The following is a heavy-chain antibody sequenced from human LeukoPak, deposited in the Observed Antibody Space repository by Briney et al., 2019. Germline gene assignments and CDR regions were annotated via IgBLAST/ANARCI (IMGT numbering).Heavy chain of an antibody. Sequence: GRSLRLSCAASGFTFSSYAMSWVRQAPGKGLEWVSAISGSGGSTYYADSVKGRFTISRDNSKNTLYLQMNSLRAEDTAVYYCAKDLEYYDFWSGYYTGGPDYWGQGTLVTVSS. D-gene: IGHD3-3*01. CDR1: GFTFSSYA. CDR2: ISGSGGST. J-gene: IGHJ4*02. V-gene: IGHV3-23*01. CDR3: AKDLEYYDFWSGYYTGGPDY.